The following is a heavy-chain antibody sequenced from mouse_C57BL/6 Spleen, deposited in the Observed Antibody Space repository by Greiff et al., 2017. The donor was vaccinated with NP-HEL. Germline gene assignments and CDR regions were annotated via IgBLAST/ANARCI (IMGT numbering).Heavy chain of an antibody. CDR1: GYTFTDYY. V-gene: IGHV1-26*01. CDR2: INPNNGGT. Sequence: VQLQQSGPELVKPGASVKISCKASGYTFTDYYMNWVKQSHGKSLEWIGDINPNNGGTSYNQKFKGKATLTVDKSSSTAYMELRSLTSEDSAVYYCARDDDYDSFDYWGQGTTLTVSS. J-gene: IGHJ2*01. CDR3: ARDDDYDSFDY. D-gene: IGHD2-4*01.